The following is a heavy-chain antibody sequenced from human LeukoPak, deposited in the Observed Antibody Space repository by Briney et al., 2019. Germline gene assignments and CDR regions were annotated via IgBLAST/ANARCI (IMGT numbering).Heavy chain of an antibody. CDR3: ARGGGSSSWADSFDY. J-gene: IGHJ4*02. D-gene: IGHD6-13*01. CDR1: GFTFSNYW. Sequence: GGSLRLSCEGSGFTFSNYWMGWVRQAPGKGLQWVANIKTDGSEKYYVDSVKGRFTISRDNAKNSLYLQMNSLRAEDTAVYYCARGGGSSSWADSFDYWGQGTLVTVSS. CDR2: IKTDGSEK. V-gene: IGHV3-7*01.